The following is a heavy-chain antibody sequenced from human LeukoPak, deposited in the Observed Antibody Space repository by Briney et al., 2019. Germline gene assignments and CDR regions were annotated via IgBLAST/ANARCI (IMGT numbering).Heavy chain of an antibody. D-gene: IGHD1/OR15-1a*01. CDR2: ISYSRST. Sequence: KPSETLSLTCIVSGGSLNNNYWSWVRQPPGKGLEWIGYISYSRSTNYNPSLESRVTISMASSVAEFSLKVNSVTAADTAVYFCARHLSDRTTVAGEFDYWGQGILVTVSS. CDR3: ARHLSDRTTVAGEFDY. CDR1: GGSLNNNY. J-gene: IGHJ4*02. V-gene: IGHV4-59*08.